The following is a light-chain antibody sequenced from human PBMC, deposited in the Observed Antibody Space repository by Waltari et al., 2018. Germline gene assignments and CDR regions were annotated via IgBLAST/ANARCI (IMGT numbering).Light chain of an antibody. CDR1: QSVSSN. CDR3: QQYNNWPPLT. Sequence: EIVMTQSPATRYLSPGERATLSCRASQSVSSNLAWYQQKPGQAPRLLIYGASTRATGIPARFSGSGSGTEFTLTISSMQSEDFAVYYCQQYNNWPPLTFGGGTKVEIK. CDR2: GAS. J-gene: IGKJ4*01. V-gene: IGKV3-15*01.